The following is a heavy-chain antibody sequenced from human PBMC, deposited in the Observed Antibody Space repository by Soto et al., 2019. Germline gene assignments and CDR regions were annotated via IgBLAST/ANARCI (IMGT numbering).Heavy chain of an antibody. J-gene: IGHJ4*02. Sequence: GESLKISCKGSGYSFTTYWIGWVRQMPGKGLEWMGMIYPGDSDTRYSPSFQGQVTISADKSITTAYLQWSSLKASDTAIYYCARGSTAYYFDYWGQGTHVTVSS. D-gene: IGHD2-21*02. CDR3: ARGSTAYYFDY. V-gene: IGHV5-51*01. CDR1: GYSFTTYW. CDR2: IYPGDSDT.